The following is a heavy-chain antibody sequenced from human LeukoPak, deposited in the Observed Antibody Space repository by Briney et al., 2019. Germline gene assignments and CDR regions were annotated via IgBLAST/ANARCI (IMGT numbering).Heavy chain of an antibody. CDR1: GFTVSSNY. D-gene: IGHD6-19*01. CDR3: AREPSSSGWPLGAFDI. Sequence: PGGSLRLSCAASGFTVSSNYMSWVRQAPGKGLEWVSVIYSGGSTYYADSVKGRFTISRDNSKNTLYLQMNSLRAEDTAVYYCAREPSSSGWPLGAFDIWGQGTMVTVSS. V-gene: IGHV3-66*01. J-gene: IGHJ3*02. CDR2: IYSGGST.